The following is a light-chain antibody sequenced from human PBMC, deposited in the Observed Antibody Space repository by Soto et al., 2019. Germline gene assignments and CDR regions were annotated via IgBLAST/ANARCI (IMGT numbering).Light chain of an antibody. V-gene: IGKV1-27*01. J-gene: IGKJ4*01. Sequence: DIQMTQSPSSLSASLGDRVTITCRASQGMGVYLAWFQQKPGKIHKLLIYAASALQSGVPSRFSGSGSGTDFTLTISSLQPEDIATYCWQKYNSAPLTFGGGTKV. CDR1: QGMGVY. CDR2: AAS. CDR3: QKYNSAPLT.